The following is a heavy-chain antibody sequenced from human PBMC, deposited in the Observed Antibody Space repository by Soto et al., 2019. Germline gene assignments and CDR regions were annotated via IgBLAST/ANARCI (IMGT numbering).Heavy chain of an antibody. CDR1: GFTFSSYA. D-gene: IGHD4-17*01. V-gene: IGHV3-30-3*01. J-gene: IGHJ6*02. Sequence: GGSLRLSCAASGFTFSSYAMHWVRQAPGKGLEWVAVISYDGSNKYYADSVKGRFTISRDNSKNTLYLQMNSLRAEDTAVYYCARDMDGDYGYYYYGMDVWGQGTTVTVSS. CDR2: ISYDGSNK. CDR3: ARDMDGDYGYYYYGMDV.